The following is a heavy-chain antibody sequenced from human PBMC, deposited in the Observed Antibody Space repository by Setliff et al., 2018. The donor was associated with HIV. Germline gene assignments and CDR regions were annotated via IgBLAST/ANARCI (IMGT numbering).Heavy chain of an antibody. V-gene: IGHV1-3*01. D-gene: IGHD3-3*01. CDR3: ARGKVEITIFGVVIIGHLDY. CDR2: INAGNGNT. Sequence: GASVKVSCKASGYTFTSYAMHRVRQAPGQRLEWMGWINAGNGNTKYSQKFQGRVTITRDTSASTAYMELSSLRSEDTAVYYCARGKVEITIFGVVIIGHLDYWGQGTLVTVSS. J-gene: IGHJ4*02. CDR1: GYTFTSYA.